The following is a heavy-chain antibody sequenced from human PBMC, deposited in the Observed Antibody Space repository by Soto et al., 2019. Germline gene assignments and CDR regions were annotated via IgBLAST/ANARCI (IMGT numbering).Heavy chain of an antibody. Sequence: GGSLRLSCAASGFTFSNYGMHWVRQAPGKGLEWVAIIWYDGSNKYYADSVKGRFTISRDNSKNTVYLQMNSLRAEDTAMYFCAAGEPLNYRGQGTLVTVSS. CDR2: IWYDGSNK. CDR3: AAGEPLNY. D-gene: IGHD3-10*01. CDR1: GFTFSNYG. V-gene: IGHV3-33*01. J-gene: IGHJ4*02.